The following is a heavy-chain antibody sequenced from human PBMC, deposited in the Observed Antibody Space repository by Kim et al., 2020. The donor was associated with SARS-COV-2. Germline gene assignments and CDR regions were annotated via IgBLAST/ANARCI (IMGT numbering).Heavy chain of an antibody. CDR3: ARDLRITMVRGVITTFDY. Sequence: ASVKVSCKASGYTFTSYYMHWVRQAPGQGLEWMGIINPSGGSTSYAQKFQGRVTMTRDTSTSTVYMELSSLRSEDTDVYYCARDLRITMVRGVITTFDYWGQGTLVTVSS. J-gene: IGHJ4*02. D-gene: IGHD3-10*01. V-gene: IGHV1-46*01. CDR2: INPSGGST. CDR1: GYTFTSYY.